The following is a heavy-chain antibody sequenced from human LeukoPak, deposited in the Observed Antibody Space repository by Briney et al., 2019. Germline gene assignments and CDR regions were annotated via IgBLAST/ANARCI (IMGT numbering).Heavy chain of an antibody. CDR3: ARGYCSGGSCHFDY. Sequence: PGGSLRLSCAVSGFTFSSYAMSWVRQAPGKGLEWVSAITGSGGSTYYADPVKGRFTISRDNSKNTLYLQMNSLRAEDTAVYYCARGYCSGGSCHFDYWGQGTLVTVSS. CDR1: GFTFSSYA. V-gene: IGHV3-23*01. J-gene: IGHJ4*02. D-gene: IGHD2-15*01. CDR2: ITGSGGST.